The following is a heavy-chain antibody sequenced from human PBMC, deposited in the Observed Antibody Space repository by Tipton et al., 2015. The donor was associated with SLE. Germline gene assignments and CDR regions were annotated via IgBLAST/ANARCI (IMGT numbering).Heavy chain of an antibody. CDR2: IKHDGSEK. J-gene: IGHJ4*02. Sequence: GSLRLSCAASGFTFSSYWMTWVRQAPGKGLEWVANIKHDGSEKYYVDSVKGRFTISRDNAKNSLYLQMNSLRAEDTAVYYCARGDYDFWSGSYYFDYWGQGALVTVSS. CDR1: GFTFSSYW. CDR3: ARGDYDFWSGSYYFDY. V-gene: IGHV3-7*01. D-gene: IGHD3-3*01.